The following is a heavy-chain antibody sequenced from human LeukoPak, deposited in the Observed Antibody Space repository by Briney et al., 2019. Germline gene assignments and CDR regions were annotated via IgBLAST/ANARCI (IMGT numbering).Heavy chain of an antibody. J-gene: IGHJ4*02. CDR1: RFTFSSYS. Sequence: GGSLRLSCAASRFTFSSYSMNWVRQAPGKGLEWVSSISSFGSYIYYADSVKGRFTISRDNAKNSLYLQMNSLRVEDTAVYYCASESIVGATYYFDYWGQGTLVTVSS. D-gene: IGHD1-26*01. CDR3: ASESIVGATYYFDY. CDR2: ISSFGSYI. V-gene: IGHV3-21*01.